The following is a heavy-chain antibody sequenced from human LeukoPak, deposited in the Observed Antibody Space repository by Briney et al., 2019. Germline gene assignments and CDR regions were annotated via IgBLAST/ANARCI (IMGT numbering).Heavy chain of an antibody. D-gene: IGHD2-15*01. Sequence: GGSLRLSWAASGFTFSSYAMSWVRQAPGKGLEWVSAISGSGGSTYYADSVKGRFTISRDNAKNSLYLQMNSLRAEDTAVYYCARILLAAGAFDIWGQGTMVTVSS. V-gene: IGHV3-23*01. CDR1: GFTFSSYA. J-gene: IGHJ3*02. CDR2: ISGSGGST. CDR3: ARILLAAGAFDI.